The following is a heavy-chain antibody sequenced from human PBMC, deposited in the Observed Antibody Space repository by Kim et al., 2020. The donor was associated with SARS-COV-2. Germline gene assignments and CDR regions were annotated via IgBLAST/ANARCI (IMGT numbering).Heavy chain of an antibody. CDR2: IDWDNDK. J-gene: IGHJ4*02. D-gene: IGHD2-2*01. CDR3: KRIRSDCSSTSCQAAYFDF. Sequence: SGPTLVNPTQTLILTCTFSGFSLNTRGMCVSWIRQPPGKALEWLARIDWDNDKYYTTSLRTRLTISKDTSKNQVVLTMTNMDPVDTATYYCKRIRSDCSSTSCQAAYFDFWGQGALVTVSS. V-gene: IGHV2-70*11. CDR1: GFSLNTRGMC.